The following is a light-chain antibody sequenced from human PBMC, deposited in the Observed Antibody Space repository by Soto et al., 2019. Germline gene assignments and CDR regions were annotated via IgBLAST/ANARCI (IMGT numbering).Light chain of an antibody. CDR2: DVS. CDR1: SSDVGCYNY. V-gene: IGLV2-14*01. J-gene: IGLJ1*01. CDR3: SSYTSSSTLYV. Sequence: QCVLTQPASVSGSPGQSITISCTGTSSDVGCYNYVSWYQQHPGKAPKLMIYDVSNRPSGVSNRFSGSKSGNTAALTISGLQAEDEADYYCSSYTSSSTLYVFGTGTKVTVL.